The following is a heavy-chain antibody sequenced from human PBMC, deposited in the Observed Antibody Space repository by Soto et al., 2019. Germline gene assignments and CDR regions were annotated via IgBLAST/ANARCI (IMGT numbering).Heavy chain of an antibody. CDR1: GYTFTSYG. Sequence: QVQLVQSGAEVKKPGASVKVSCKASGYTFTSYGISWVRRAPGQGLEWMGWISAYNGNTNYAQKLQGRVTMSTDTSTSKAYMELRSLRSDDTAVYYCARGLRVGRQQQLTPPSYWGQGTLVTVSS. CDR2: ISAYNGNT. CDR3: ARGLRVGRQQQLTPPSY. V-gene: IGHV1-18*01. J-gene: IGHJ4*02. D-gene: IGHD6-13*01.